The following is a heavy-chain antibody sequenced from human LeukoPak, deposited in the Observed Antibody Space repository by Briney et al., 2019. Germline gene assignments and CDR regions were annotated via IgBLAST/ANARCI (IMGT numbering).Heavy chain of an antibody. V-gene: IGHV3-23*01. CDR1: GFTFSSYG. CDR2: ISDNVGRT. Sequence: GGSLRLSCAASGFTFSSYGMSWVRQAPGKGLEWVSTISDNVGRTYYADSVEGRFTISRDNSKNTLYLQMNSLRAEDTAVYYCARTYDSSGPYYFDYWGQGTLVTVSS. D-gene: IGHD3-22*01. J-gene: IGHJ4*02. CDR3: ARTYDSSGPYYFDY.